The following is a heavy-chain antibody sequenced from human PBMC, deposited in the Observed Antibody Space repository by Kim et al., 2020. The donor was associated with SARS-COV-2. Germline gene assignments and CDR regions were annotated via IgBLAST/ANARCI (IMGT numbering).Heavy chain of an antibody. V-gene: IGHV3-72*01. J-gene: IGHJ4*02. CDR3: SRDGSGDY. CDR1: GFTLSDYY. Sequence: GGSLRLSCAVSGFTLSDYYMDWVRQAPGKGLEWVGRTRNKAKSYTTNYAASVKGRFTISRDDSKNSVYLQMNNLKTEDTAVYYCSRDGSGDYWGQGTLVTVSS. CDR2: TRNKAKSYTT.